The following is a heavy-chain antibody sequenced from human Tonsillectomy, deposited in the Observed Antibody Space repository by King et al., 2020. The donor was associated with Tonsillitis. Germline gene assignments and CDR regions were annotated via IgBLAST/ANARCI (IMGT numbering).Heavy chain of an antibody. D-gene: IGHD2-2*01. CDR2: IKQDGSEK. CDR3: ARMWCSSTSCYGYYYGMDV. J-gene: IGHJ6*02. CDR1: GFTFSSYW. V-gene: IGHV3-7*03. Sequence: VQLVESGGGLVQPGGSLRLFCAASGFTFSSYWMNWVRQAPGKGLEWVANIKQDGSEKYYVDSVKGRFTISRDNAKNSLYLQMNSVRAEDTAVYYCARMWCSSTSCYGYYYGMDVWGQGTTVTVSS.